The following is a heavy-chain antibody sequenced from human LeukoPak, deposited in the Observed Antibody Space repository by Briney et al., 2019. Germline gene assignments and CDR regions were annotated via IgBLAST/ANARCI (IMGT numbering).Heavy chain of an antibody. D-gene: IGHD1-26*01. CDR1: GFTFSSYS. J-gene: IGHJ4*02. CDR3: ARDQWDYVDYFDY. Sequence: GGSLRLSCAASGFTFSSYSMNWVRQAPGKGLEWVSSISSSSSYIYYADSVKGRFTISRDNAKNSLYLQMNSLRAEDTAVYYCARDQWDYVDYFDYWGQGTLVTVSS. CDR2: ISSSSSYI. V-gene: IGHV3-21*01.